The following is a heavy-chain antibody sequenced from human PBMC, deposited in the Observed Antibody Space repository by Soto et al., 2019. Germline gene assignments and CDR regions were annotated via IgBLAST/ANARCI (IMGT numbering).Heavy chain of an antibody. D-gene: IGHD3-10*01. Sequence: QVQLVQSGAEVKKPGSSVKVSCKASGGTFSSYAISWVRQAPGQGLEWMGGIIPIFGTANYAQKFQGRVTITADESTSTAYMELSSLRSEDTAVYYCARVGGTYYYGSGSYSPNNYDAFDIWGQGTMVTVSS. V-gene: IGHV1-69*12. CDR1: GGTFSSYA. J-gene: IGHJ3*02. CDR3: ARVGGTYYYGSGSYSPNNYDAFDI. CDR2: IIPIFGTA.